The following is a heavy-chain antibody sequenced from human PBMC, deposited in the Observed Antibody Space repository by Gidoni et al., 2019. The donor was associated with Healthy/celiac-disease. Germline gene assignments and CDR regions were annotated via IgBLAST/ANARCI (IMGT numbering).Heavy chain of an antibody. CDR1: GCSISSGSYY. Sequence: QVQLQESGPGLVKPSQTLSLTCTVSGCSISSGSYYLSWIRQHPGKGLEWIGYIYYSGSTYYNPSLKSRVTISVDTSKNQFSLKLSSVTAADTAVYYCARRRPYCSSTSCYTSVFYFAFDIWGQGTMVTVSS. CDR3: ARRRPYCSSTSCYTSVFYFAFDI. V-gene: IGHV4-31*03. D-gene: IGHD2-2*02. CDR2: IYYSGST. J-gene: IGHJ3*02.